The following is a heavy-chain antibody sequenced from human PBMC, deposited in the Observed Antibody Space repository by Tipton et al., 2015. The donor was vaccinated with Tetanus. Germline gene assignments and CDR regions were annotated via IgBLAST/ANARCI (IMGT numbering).Heavy chain of an antibody. J-gene: IGHJ6*02. CDR1: GGSVNSGSYY. D-gene: IGHD3-22*01. CDR2: IYQSGST. V-gene: IGHV4-61*01. Sequence: LRLSCTVSGGSVNSGSYYWSWIRQPPGKGLEWIGYIYQSGSTSYGPSLESRVTISLETSKNQFSLRLSSVTAADTAVYYCARDGPYYSDTSNDYHFYGMDVWGQGTTVTVSS. CDR3: ARDGPYYSDTSNDYHFYGMDV.